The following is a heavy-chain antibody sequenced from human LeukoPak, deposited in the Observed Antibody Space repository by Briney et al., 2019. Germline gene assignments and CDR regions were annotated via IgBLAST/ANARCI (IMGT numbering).Heavy chain of an antibody. Sequence: PGGSLRLSCAASGFTFSPYWMHWVRQSPGKGLVWVSRIKGDGRTTTYADSVKGRFTISRDNAKNTLYLQMNSLTAEDTAVYYCARSMVPLFEDWGQGTLVTVSS. CDR2: IKGDGRTT. V-gene: IGHV3-74*01. CDR3: ARSMVPLFED. J-gene: IGHJ4*02. CDR1: GFTFSPYW. D-gene: IGHD4/OR15-4a*01.